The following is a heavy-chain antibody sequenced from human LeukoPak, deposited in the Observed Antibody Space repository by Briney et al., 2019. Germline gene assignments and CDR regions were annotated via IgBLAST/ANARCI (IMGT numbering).Heavy chain of an antibody. CDR2: IKQDGSEK. CDR3: ARSILEWLPYYYYYMDV. J-gene: IGHJ6*03. Sequence: PGGSLRLSCAASGFTFSSYWMSWVRQAPGKGLEWVANIKQDGSEKYYVDSVKGRFTISRDNAKNSLYLQMNSLRAEDTAVYYCARSILEWLPYYYYYMDVWGKGTTVTVSS. CDR1: GFTFSSYW. V-gene: IGHV3-7*01. D-gene: IGHD3-3*01.